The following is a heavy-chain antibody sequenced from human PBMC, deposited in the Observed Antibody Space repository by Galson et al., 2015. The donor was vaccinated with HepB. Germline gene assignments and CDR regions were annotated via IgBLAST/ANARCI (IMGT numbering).Heavy chain of an antibody. CDR1: GFTFGGYG. CDR3: AKNPGCSGGSCFYPDY. D-gene: IGHD2-15*01. J-gene: IGHJ4*02. Sequence: SLRLSCAASGFTFGGYGMHWVRQAPGKGLEWVALISYNGSNEYYGDSVKGRFTISRDNSKNALYLHMNSLRTEDTATYYCAKNPGCSGGSCFYPDYWGQGTLVIVSS. V-gene: IGHV3-30*18. CDR2: ISYNGSNE.